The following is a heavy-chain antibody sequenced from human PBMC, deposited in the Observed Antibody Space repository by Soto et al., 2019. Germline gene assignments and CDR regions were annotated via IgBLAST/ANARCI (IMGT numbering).Heavy chain of an antibody. J-gene: IGHJ6*02. CDR1: GFTFSSYA. D-gene: IGHD3-10*01. Sequence: GGSLRLSCAASGFTFSSYAMSWVRQAPGKGLEWVSDISGSGGSTYYADSVKGRFTISRDNSKNTLYLQMNSLRAEDTAVYYCAKKWGGVFGHGYYYYYGMDVWGQGTTVTVSS. V-gene: IGHV3-23*01. CDR3: AKKWGGVFGHGYYYYYGMDV. CDR2: ISGSGGST.